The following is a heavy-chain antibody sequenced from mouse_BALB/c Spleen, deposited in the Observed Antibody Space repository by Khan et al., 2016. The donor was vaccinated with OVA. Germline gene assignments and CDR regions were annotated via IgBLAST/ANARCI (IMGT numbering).Heavy chain of an antibody. Sequence: EVQLQQSGPELVKPGASVKISCKTSGYTFPEYTVHWVKQSLGKSLDWIGVINPKNGGTAYNQKLKGKATLTVDKSSSTAYMEFRSLTSDDSAVYDCARDAGRYWGQGTSVTVAS. CDR2: INPKNGGT. V-gene: IGHV1-18*01. CDR1: GYTFPEYT. CDR3: ARDAGRY. J-gene: IGHJ4*01. D-gene: IGHD3-3*01.